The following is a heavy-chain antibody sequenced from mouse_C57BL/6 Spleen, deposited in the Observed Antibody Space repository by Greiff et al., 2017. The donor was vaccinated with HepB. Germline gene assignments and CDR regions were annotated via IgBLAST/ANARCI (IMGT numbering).Heavy chain of an antibody. Sequence: QVQLQQPGAELVKPGASVKLSCKASGYTFTSYWMHWVKQRPGQALEWLGLIHPNSGSTNYNETFKSKATLTVDKSSSTAYRQLSSLTSEDSAVYYCAVTTVVATSWYFDVWGTGTTVTVSS. CDR3: AVTTVVATSWYFDV. CDR1: GYTFTSYW. CDR2: IHPNSGST. D-gene: IGHD1-1*01. J-gene: IGHJ1*03. V-gene: IGHV1-64*01.